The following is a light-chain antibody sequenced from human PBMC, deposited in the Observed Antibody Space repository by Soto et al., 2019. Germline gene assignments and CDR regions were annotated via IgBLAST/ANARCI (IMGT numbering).Light chain of an antibody. CDR1: SSDVGGYNY. CDR3: CSSTDGYTLV. Sequence: QSALTQPRSVSGSPGQSVTISCTGTSSDVGGYNYVSWYQQHPGKAPRLIIYDVSQRPSGVPDRFSGSKSGNTASLTISGLQAEDEADYSCCSSTDGYTLVFGTGTKLTVL. CDR2: DVS. V-gene: IGLV2-11*01. J-gene: IGLJ1*01.